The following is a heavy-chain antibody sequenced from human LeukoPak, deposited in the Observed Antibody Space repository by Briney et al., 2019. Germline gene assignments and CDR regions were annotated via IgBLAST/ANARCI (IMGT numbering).Heavy chain of an antibody. CDR1: GFTFNSYE. J-gene: IGHJ4*02. CDR3: ARETSSYGYFDY. D-gene: IGHD5-18*01. V-gene: IGHV3-48*03. CDR2: ISSSGRTI. Sequence: GGSLRLSCAASGFTFNSYEMNWVRQAPGKGLEWVSYISSSGRTIYYADSVKGRFTISRDNAKNSLYLQMDSLRAEDTALYYCARETSSYGYFDYWGQGTLVTVSS.